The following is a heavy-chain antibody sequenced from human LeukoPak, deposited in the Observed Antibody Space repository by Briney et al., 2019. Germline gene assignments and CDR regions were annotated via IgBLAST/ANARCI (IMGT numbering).Heavy chain of an antibody. Sequence: PGGSLRLSCAASGFTVSSNYMSWVRQAPGKGLEWVSVIYSGGSTYYADSVKGRFTISRDNSKNTLYLQMNSLRAEDTAVYYCARGRRDIVVVPAAAAFDIWGQGTMVTVSS. CDR1: GFTVSSNY. D-gene: IGHD2-2*01. CDR2: IYSGGST. V-gene: IGHV3-53*01. J-gene: IGHJ3*02. CDR3: ARGRRDIVVVPAAAAFDI.